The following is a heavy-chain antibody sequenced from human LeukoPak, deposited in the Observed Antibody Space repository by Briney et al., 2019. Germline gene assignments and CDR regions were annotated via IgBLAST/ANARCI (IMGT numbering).Heavy chain of an antibody. V-gene: IGHV3-53*01. Sequence: GGSLRLSCAASGVTVSSNFMTWVRQAPGKGLECLSVLYSNGDTYYADSVKGRFTISRDSSKNTLYLQMDSLRAEDTAVYYCAVRSASGWFDPWGQGTLVTVSS. CDR3: AVRSASGWFDP. CDR2: LYSNGDT. CDR1: GVTVSSNF. D-gene: IGHD1-26*01. J-gene: IGHJ5*02.